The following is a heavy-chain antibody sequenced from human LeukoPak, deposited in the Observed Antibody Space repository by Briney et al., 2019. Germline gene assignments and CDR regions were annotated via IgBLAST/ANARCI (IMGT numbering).Heavy chain of an antibody. J-gene: IGHJ2*01. D-gene: IGHD3-22*01. CDR1: GFTFSSYG. Sequence: GGSLRLSCAASGFTFSSYGMHWVRQAPGKGLEWVAVISYDGSNKCYADSVKGRFTISRDNSKNTLYLQMNSLRAEDTAVYYCAKNRDRGVPTYYYDSSGSSHFDLWGRGTLVTVSS. V-gene: IGHV3-30*18. CDR2: ISYDGSNK. CDR3: AKNRDRGVPTYYYDSSGSSHFDL.